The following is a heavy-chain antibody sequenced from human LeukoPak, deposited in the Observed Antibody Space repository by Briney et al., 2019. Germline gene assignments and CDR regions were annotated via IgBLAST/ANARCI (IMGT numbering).Heavy chain of an antibody. CDR2: IHYNGST. J-gene: IGHJ4*02. CDR1: GYSISIGNH. Sequence: SETLSLTCAVAGYSISIGNHWGWIRQSPEKGLEWIGSIHYNGSTLYNPSLKSRVTISIDTSKNQFSLRLNSVTAADTAVYYCASLGGYQNGNFDFWGQGTLVTVSS. CDR3: ASLGGYQNGNFDF. V-gene: IGHV4-38-2*01. D-gene: IGHD3-16*01.